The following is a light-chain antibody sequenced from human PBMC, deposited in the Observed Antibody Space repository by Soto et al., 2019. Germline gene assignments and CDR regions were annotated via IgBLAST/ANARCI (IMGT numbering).Light chain of an antibody. V-gene: IGKV1-5*03. CDR2: MAS. CDR3: QQYNSYAYT. Sequence: DIQMTQSPSTLSASIGDRVTITCRASQSISNWLAWYQQKPGEAPKLLIHMASSLQSGVPSRFSGSGSGTEFTLTISSLQPDDLATYYCQQYNSYAYTFGQGTKLEIK. J-gene: IGKJ2*01. CDR1: QSISNW.